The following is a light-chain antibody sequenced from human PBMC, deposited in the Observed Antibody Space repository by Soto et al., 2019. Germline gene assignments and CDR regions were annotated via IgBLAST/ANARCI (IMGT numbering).Light chain of an antibody. V-gene: IGLV2-14*03. CDR3: SSYTGDSSYV. J-gene: IGLJ1*01. CDR1: SSDVGAYDS. Sequence: QSALTQPASVSGSPGQSIAISCTGTSSDVGAYDSVCWYQQHPGKAPKLIIFGVSNRPSGVSNRFSGHKSGNTASLTISGLQAEDEADYYCSSYTGDSSYVFGTGTKASVL. CDR2: GVS.